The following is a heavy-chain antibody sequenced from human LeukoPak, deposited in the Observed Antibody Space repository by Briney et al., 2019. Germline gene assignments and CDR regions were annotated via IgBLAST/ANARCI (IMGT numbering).Heavy chain of an antibody. CDR1: GYTFTSYG. Sequence: ASVKVSCKASGYTFTSYGISWVRQAPGQGLEWMGWISAYNGNTNYAQELQGRVTMTTDTSTSTAYMELRSLRSDDTAVYYCARGQYYYGSGSYNYYYGMDVWGQGTTVTVSS. V-gene: IGHV1-18*01. J-gene: IGHJ6*02. D-gene: IGHD3-10*01. CDR3: ARGQYYYGSGSYNYYYGMDV. CDR2: ISAYNGNT.